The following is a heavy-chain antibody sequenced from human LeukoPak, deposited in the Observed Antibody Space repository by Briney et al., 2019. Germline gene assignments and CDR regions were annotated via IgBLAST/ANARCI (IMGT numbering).Heavy chain of an antibody. Sequence: ASVKVSCKASGYIFTSYYIHWVRQAPGQGLECMGWINFNSSDTNYAQKFQGRVTMTRDTSSRTEYMELNSLRSDDTAVYYCARVAGYDGYDPRGYFDYWGQGTLVTVSS. J-gene: IGHJ4*02. D-gene: IGHD5-12*01. CDR1: GYIFTSYY. CDR2: INFNSSDT. V-gene: IGHV1-2*02. CDR3: ARVAGYDGYDPRGYFDY.